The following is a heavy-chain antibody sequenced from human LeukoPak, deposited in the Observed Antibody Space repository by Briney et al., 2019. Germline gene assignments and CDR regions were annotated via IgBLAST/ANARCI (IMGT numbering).Heavy chain of an antibody. J-gene: IGHJ4*02. CDR2: IYYSGST. CDR1: GGSISSYY. V-gene: IGHV4-59*01. CDR3: ARSSESYDSSGYYSYYFDY. Sequence: SETLSLTCTVSGGSISSYYWSWIRQPPGKGLEWIGYIYYSGSTHYNPSLKSRVTISVDTSKNQFSLKLRSVAAADTAVYYCARSSESYDSSGYYSYYFDYWGQGTLVTVSS. D-gene: IGHD3-22*01.